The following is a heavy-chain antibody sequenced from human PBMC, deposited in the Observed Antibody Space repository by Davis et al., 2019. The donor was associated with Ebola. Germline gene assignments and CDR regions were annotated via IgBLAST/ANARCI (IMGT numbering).Heavy chain of an antibody. CDR2: SSRDETTT. J-gene: IGHJ3*02. CDR1: GFTFRAFG. CDR3: AKEGSGKAQLAYDI. D-gene: IGHD6-19*01. Sequence: GESLKISCVASGFTFRAFGMQWVRQAPGKGLEWVAVSSRDETTTYYPDSVKGRFIVSRDNFKNSVFLQMDSLETEDTAMYYCAKEGSGKAQLAYDIWGRGTMVTVSS. V-gene: IGHV3-30*18.